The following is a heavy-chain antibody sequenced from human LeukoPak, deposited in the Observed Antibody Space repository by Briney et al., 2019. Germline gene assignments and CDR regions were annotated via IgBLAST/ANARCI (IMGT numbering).Heavy chain of an antibody. J-gene: IGHJ4*02. Sequence: GGSLRLSCAASGFTFADYGMSWVRQAPGKGLEWVSGINWNGGSTGYADSVKGRFTISRDNAKNSLYLQMNSLRAEDTALYYCARDPDSSGYYYDYFDYWGQGTLVTVSS. D-gene: IGHD3-22*01. CDR2: INWNGGST. CDR1: GFTFADYG. V-gene: IGHV3-20*04. CDR3: ARDPDSSGYYYDYFDY.